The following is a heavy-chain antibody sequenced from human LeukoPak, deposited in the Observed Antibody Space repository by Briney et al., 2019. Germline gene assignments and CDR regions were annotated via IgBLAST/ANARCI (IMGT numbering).Heavy chain of an antibody. V-gene: IGHV3-66*01. CDR2: IYSGGST. J-gene: IGHJ4*02. D-gene: IGHD6-13*01. Sequence: GRPLRLSCAASGFTFSSNYMSWVRQAPGKGLEWVSVIYSGGSTYYADSVKGRFTISRDNSKNTLYLQMNSLRVEDTAVYYCAKSRAADTTLLFDYWGQGTLVTVSS. CDR1: GFTFSSNY. CDR3: AKSRAADTTLLFDY.